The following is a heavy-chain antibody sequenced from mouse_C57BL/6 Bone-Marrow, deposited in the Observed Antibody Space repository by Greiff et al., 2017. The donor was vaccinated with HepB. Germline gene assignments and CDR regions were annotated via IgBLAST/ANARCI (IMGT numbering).Heavy chain of an antibody. CDR2: IDPENGDT. CDR1: GFNIKDDY. Sequence: VQLQQSGAELVRPGASVKLSCTASGFNIKDDYMHWVKQRPEQGLEWIGWIDPENGDTEYASKFQGKATITADTSSNTAYLQLSSLTSEDTAVYYCTYSGNPSDYWGRGTAITVSA. CDR3: TYSGNPSDY. J-gene: IGHJ2*01. V-gene: IGHV14-4*01. D-gene: IGHD2-1*01.